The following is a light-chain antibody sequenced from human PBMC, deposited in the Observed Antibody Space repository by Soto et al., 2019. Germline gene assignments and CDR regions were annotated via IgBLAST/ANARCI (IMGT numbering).Light chain of an antibody. CDR3: AAWDDSLNGWV. Sequence: QSALTQPPSASGTPGQRVTISCSVSSSNIGSNTVNWYQQLPGTAPKLLIYSNNQRPSGVPDRFSGSKSGTSASLAISGLQSEDEADYYCAAWDDSLNGWVFGGGTKLTVL. CDR2: SNN. V-gene: IGLV1-44*01. J-gene: IGLJ3*02. CDR1: SSNIGSNT.